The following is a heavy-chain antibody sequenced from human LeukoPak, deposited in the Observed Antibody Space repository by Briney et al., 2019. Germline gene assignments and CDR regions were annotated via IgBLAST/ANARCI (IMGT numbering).Heavy chain of an antibody. Sequence: ASVKVSCKASGYTLTDYYMHWARQAPGQGLEWMGWINPNSGGTNYAQKFQGRVTMTRDTSISTAYMELSRLRSDDTAVYYCARDKPSVTNDDAFDIWGQGTMVTVSS. J-gene: IGHJ3*02. CDR3: ARDKPSVTNDDAFDI. V-gene: IGHV1-2*02. D-gene: IGHD4-17*01. CDR1: GYTLTDYY. CDR2: INPNSGGT.